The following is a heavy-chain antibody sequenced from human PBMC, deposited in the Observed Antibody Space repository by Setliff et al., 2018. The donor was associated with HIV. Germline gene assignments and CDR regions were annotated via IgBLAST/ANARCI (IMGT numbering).Heavy chain of an antibody. Sequence: SETLSLTCAVSGYFISSGYYWGWIRQPPGKGLEWIGSIYHSGSTRYNPSLKSRVTISVDTSKNQFSLKLRSVTAADTAIYYCARRRLVGYSFDYWGQGALVTVSS. CDR1: GYFISSGYY. D-gene: IGHD6-25*01. CDR3: ARRRLVGYSFDY. V-gene: IGHV4-38-2*01. CDR2: IYHSGST. J-gene: IGHJ4*02.